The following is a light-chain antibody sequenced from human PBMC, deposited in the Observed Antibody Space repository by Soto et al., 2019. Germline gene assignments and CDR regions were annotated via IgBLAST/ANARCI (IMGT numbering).Light chain of an antibody. CDR3: QQRSNWPRT. J-gene: IGKJ1*01. V-gene: IGKV3-11*01. CDR1: QSVSSY. Sequence: DIVMTQSPDSLAVSPGERATLSCRASQSVSSYLAWYQQKPGQAPRLLIYDASNRATGIPARFSGSGSGTDFTLTISSLEPEDFAVYYCQQRSNWPRTFGQGTKVDIK. CDR2: DAS.